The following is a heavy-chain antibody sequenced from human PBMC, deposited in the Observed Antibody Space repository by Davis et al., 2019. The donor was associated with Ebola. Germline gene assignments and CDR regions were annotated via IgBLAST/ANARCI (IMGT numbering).Heavy chain of an antibody. J-gene: IGHJ3*02. V-gene: IGHV3-21*01. CDR1: GFTFSTYS. CDR2: ISSDSDYI. D-gene: IGHD3-22*01. Sequence: GGSLRLSCAASGFTFSTYSMSWVRQAPGKALEWVSSISSDSDYIYYADSAKGRFTISRDNAKNSLYLQMNSLRAEDTAVYYCARDLKPNDSSGYYYTAFDIWGQGTMVTVSS. CDR3: ARDLKPNDSSGYYYTAFDI.